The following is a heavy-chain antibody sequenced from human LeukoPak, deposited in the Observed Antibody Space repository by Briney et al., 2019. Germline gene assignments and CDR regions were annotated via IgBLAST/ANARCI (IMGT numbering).Heavy chain of an antibody. Sequence: GRSLRLSCAASGFTFDDYAMHWARQAPGKGLEWVSGISWNSGSIGYADSVKGRFTISRDNAKNSLYLQMNSLRAEDTALYYCAKDTGQWLRSQYYFDYWGQGTLVTVSS. CDR1: GFTFDDYA. CDR3: AKDTGQWLRSQYYFDY. D-gene: IGHD5-12*01. V-gene: IGHV3-9*01. J-gene: IGHJ4*02. CDR2: ISWNSGSI.